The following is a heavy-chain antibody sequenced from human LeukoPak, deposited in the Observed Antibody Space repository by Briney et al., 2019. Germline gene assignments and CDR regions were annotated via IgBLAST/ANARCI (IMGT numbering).Heavy chain of an antibody. V-gene: IGHV3-21*01. J-gene: IGHJ3*02. D-gene: IGHD7-27*01. Sequence: GSLRLSCAASGFTFSSYSMNWVRQAPGKGLEWVSSISSSSSYIYYADSVKGRFTISRDNAKNSLYLQMNSLRAEDTAVYYCARAPTSGDFDIWGQGTMVTVSS. CDR1: GFTFSSYS. CDR3: ARAPTSGDFDI. CDR2: ISSSSSYI.